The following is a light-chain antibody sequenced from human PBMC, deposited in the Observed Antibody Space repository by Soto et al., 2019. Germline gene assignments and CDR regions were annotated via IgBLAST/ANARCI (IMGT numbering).Light chain of an antibody. CDR1: SSDIGAYKF. CDR3: SLYAGSNNVV. V-gene: IGLV2-8*01. CDR2: EVS. J-gene: IGLJ2*01. Sequence: QSALTQPPCASGSPGQSVAISCTGTSSDIGAYKFVSWYQQHPGKAPKLIIYEVSIRPSGVPDRFSGSKSGNTASLTVSGLVAEDEADYYCSLYAGSNNVVFGGGTKLTVL.